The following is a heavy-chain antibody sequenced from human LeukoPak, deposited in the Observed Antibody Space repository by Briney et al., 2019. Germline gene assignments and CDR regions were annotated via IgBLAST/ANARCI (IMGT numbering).Heavy chain of an antibody. Sequence: GGSLRLSCAASAFTFSDYSMNWVRQAPGKGLEWVSYISGRSSTIDYADSVKGRFTISRDNAKSSMYLQMNSLRAEDTAVYYCARDRLKSGSYYFDYWGQGTLVTVSS. D-gene: IGHD1-26*01. V-gene: IGHV3-48*01. CDR1: AFTFSDYS. CDR3: ARDRLKSGSYYFDY. J-gene: IGHJ4*02. CDR2: ISGRSSTI.